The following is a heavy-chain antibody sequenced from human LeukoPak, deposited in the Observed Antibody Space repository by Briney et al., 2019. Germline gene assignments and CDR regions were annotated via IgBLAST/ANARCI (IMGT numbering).Heavy chain of an antibody. D-gene: IGHD3-10*01. CDR3: ARGNYGRNWFDP. J-gene: IGHJ5*02. CDR1: GDFISNDY. V-gene: IGHV4-59*01. CDR2: IYYSGST. Sequence: SETLSLTCIVSGDFISNDYWSWIRQPPGKGLEWVGYIYYSGSTNYNPSLKSRVTISIDTSKNQSSLRLSSVIAADTAVCYCARGNYGRNWFDPWGQGTLVTVSS.